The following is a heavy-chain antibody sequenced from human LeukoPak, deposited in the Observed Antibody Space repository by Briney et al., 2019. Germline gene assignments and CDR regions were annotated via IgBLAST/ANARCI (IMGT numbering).Heavy chain of an antibody. D-gene: IGHD6-13*01. CDR1: GGSISSSSYN. Sequence: SETLSLTCTISGGSISSSSYNWGWIRQTPGKGLEWIGSIDNSGTTYFNPSLKSRVTISVDTSKDQFSLKLSPVTAADTAVYFCVRPPGIAAAWFDPWGQGTLVTVSS. CDR2: IDNSGTT. J-gene: IGHJ5*02. V-gene: IGHV4-39*01. CDR3: VRPPGIAAAWFDP.